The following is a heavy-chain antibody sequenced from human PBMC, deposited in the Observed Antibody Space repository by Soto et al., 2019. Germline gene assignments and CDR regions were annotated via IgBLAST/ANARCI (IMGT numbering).Heavy chain of an antibody. CDR2: ISYDDGTNK. V-gene: IGHV3-30-3*01. Sequence: QVQLVESGGGVVQPGRSLGLSCAASGFPFSSFTWHWFRQAQGKGLEWVAVISYDDGTNKDYADSVKGRFTISRDNPKNTLYLQMNSLRAEDTAVYYCARSIAVAGTPEFDYWGQGTLVTVSS. CDR3: ARSIAVAGTPEFDY. CDR1: GFPFSSFT. D-gene: IGHD6-19*01. J-gene: IGHJ4*02.